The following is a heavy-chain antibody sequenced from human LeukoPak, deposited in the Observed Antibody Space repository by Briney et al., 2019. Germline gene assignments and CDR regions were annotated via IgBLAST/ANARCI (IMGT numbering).Heavy chain of an antibody. D-gene: IGHD5-18*01. CDR2: VSPNGETA. V-gene: IGHV3-23*01. J-gene: IGHJ4*02. CDR1: GFTFSNHG. CDR3: AKDLGWIQFGY. Sequence: PGGTLRLSCAASGFTFSNHGMNWVRQPPGKGLEWVSGVSPNGETAYYADSVKGRFTISRDNSKNTVYLQVRSLRAEDTAVYYGAKDLGWIQFGYWGQGALVTVSS.